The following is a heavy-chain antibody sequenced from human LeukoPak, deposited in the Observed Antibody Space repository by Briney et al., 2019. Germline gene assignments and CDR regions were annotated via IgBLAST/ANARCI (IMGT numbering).Heavy chain of an antibody. CDR2: IYYSGST. CDR3: ARGLSRSGFDY. Sequence: SETLSLTCTVSGGSISSYYWSWIRQPPGKGLEWIGYIYYSGSTNYNPSLKSRVTISVDTSKNQFSLKLSSVTAADTAVYYCARGLSRSGFDYWGQGTLVTVSS. V-gene: IGHV4-59*12. CDR1: GGSISSYY. D-gene: IGHD2/OR15-2a*01. J-gene: IGHJ4*02.